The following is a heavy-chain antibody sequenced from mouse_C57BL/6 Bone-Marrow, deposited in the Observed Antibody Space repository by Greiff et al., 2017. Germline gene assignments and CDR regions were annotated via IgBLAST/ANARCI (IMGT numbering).Heavy chain of an antibody. CDR1: GYTFTSYW. V-gene: IGHV1-69*01. J-gene: IGHJ4*01. CDR2: IDPSDSYT. CDR3: AREAFFVYYAMDY. Sequence: QVQLQQPGAELVMPGASVKLSCKASGYTFTSYWMHWVKQRPGQGLEWIGEIDPSDSYTNYNQKFKGKSTLTVDKSSSTAYMQLSSLTSEDSAFYYCAREAFFVYYAMDYWGQGTSVTVSS.